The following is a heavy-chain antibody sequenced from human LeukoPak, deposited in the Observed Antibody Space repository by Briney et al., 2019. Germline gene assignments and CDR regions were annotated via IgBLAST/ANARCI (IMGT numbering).Heavy chain of an antibody. D-gene: IGHD2-2*01. V-gene: IGHV3-7*01. Sequence: GGSLRLSCAASGFTFSSYWMSWVRQAPGKGLEWVANIKQDGSEKYYVDSVKGRFTISRDNAKNSLYLQMNSLRAGDTAVYYCARDRVVVVPAAFDYWGQGTLVTVSS. CDR3: ARDRVVVVPAAFDY. J-gene: IGHJ4*02. CDR1: GFTFSSYW. CDR2: IKQDGSEK.